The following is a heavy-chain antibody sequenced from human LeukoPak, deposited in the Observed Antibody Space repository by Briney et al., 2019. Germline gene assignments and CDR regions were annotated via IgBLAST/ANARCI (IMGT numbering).Heavy chain of an antibody. J-gene: IGHJ4*02. V-gene: IGHV3-33*01. D-gene: IGHD2-21*02. CDR1: GFTFSSYG. Sequence: PGGSLRLSCAASGFTFSSYGMHWVRQAPGKGLEWVAVIWYDGSNKYYADSVKGRFTISRDNSKNTLYLQMNSLSAEDTAVYYCARDPEVVTAPAYYFDYWGQGTLVTVSS. CDR3: ARDPEVVTAPAYYFDY. CDR2: IWYDGSNK.